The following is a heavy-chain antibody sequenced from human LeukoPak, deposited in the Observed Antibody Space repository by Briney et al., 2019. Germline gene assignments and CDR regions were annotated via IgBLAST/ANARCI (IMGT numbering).Heavy chain of an antibody. CDR2: ISGSGGST. CDR3: ATTPGYSNSSRDC. Sequence: GGSLRLSCVASGFTFSSYAMSWVRQAPGKGLEWVSAISGSGGSTYYADSVKGRFTISRDNSKNTLYLQMNSLRAEDTAVYYCATTPGYSNSSRDCWGQGTLVTVSS. J-gene: IGHJ4*02. V-gene: IGHV3-23*01. CDR1: GFTFSSYA. D-gene: IGHD4-11*01.